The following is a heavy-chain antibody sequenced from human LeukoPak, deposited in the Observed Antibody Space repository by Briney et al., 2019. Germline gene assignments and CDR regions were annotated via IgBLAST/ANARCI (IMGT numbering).Heavy chain of an antibody. CDR2: IYYSGST. V-gene: IGHV4-59*08. D-gene: IGHD7-27*01. Sequence: PSETLSLTCTVSGDSINYYYWSWLRQPPGKGLEWIGYIYYSGSTKYNPSLKSRLTISVDTSKNQFSLRLTSVTAADTAVYYCARHPYANWGEAHFDYWGQGTLVTVSS. CDR3: ARHPYANWGEAHFDY. CDR1: GDSINYYY. J-gene: IGHJ4*02.